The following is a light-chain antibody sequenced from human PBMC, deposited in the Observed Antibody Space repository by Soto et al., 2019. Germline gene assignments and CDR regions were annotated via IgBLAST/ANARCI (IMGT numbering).Light chain of an antibody. J-gene: IGKJ4*01. Sequence: EIVLTQSPATLSLSPGERATLSCRASQSVSKYLAWYQQKSGQAPRLLLYDASSRATGIPARFSGSGSGTDFTLTISSLEPEDFAVYYCQHRYNWPLTFVGGTKVEIK. CDR3: QHRYNWPLT. CDR1: QSVSKY. V-gene: IGKV3-11*01. CDR2: DAS.